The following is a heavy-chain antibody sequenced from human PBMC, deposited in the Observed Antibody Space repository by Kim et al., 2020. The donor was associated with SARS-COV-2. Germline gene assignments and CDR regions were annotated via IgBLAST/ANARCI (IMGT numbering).Heavy chain of an antibody. D-gene: IGHD3-10*01. CDR3: ARGSYYGSGSYYNGVYYYGMDV. J-gene: IGHJ6*02. CDR2: IYYSGST. CDR1: GGSVSSGSYY. V-gene: IGHV4-61*01. Sequence: SETLSLTCTVSGGSVSSGSYYWSWIRQPPGKGLEWIGYIYYSGSTNYNPSLKSRVTISVDTSKNQFSLKLSSVTAADTAVYYCARGSYYGSGSYYNGVYYYGMDVWGQGTTVTVSS.